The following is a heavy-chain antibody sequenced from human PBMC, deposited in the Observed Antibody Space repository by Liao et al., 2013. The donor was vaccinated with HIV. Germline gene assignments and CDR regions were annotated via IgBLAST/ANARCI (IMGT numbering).Heavy chain of an antibody. CDR3: AKEVRGLSIFDS. CDR2: IHHSGST. J-gene: IGHJ4*02. CDR1: GGSISSGDYL. Sequence: QVQLQESGPGLVKPSQTLSLTCTVSGGSISSGDYLWSWIRQSPGKGLEWIGYIHHSGSTYYNPSLQSRATISFVGSKNQFSLRLTSVTEADTAVFYCAKEVRGLSIFDSWGQGTLVTVSS. V-gene: IGHV4-30-4*08. D-gene: IGHD3-10*01.